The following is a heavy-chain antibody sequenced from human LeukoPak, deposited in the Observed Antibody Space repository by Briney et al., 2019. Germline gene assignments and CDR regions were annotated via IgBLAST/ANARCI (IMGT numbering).Heavy chain of an antibody. J-gene: IGHJ4*02. V-gene: IGHV4-34*01. CDR1: GGSFSGYY. D-gene: IGHD2-15*01. CDR3: ARHTPNVGYCSGGSCYPVFDY. Sequence: PSETLSLTCAVYGGSFSGYYWSWIRQPPGKGLEWIGEINHSGSTNYNPSLKSRVTISVDTSKNQFSLKLSSATAADTAVYYCARHTPNVGYCSGGSCYPVFDYWGQGTLVTVSS. CDR2: INHSGST.